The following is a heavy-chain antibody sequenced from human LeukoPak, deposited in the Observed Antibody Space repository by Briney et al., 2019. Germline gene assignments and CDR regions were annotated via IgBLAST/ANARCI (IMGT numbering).Heavy chain of an antibody. CDR3: ARTAGIAVAGSRQYFDY. CDR2: FYYSENT. J-gene: IGHJ4*02. V-gene: IGHV4-39*01. D-gene: IGHD6-19*01. CDR1: GGSISSSSYY. Sequence: SETLSLTCSVSGGSISSSSYYWGWIRQPPGKGLEWIGSFYYSENTYYNPSLKSRVTISVDTSKNEFSLKLRSVTAADTAVYYCARTAGIAVAGSRQYFDYWGQGTLVTVSS.